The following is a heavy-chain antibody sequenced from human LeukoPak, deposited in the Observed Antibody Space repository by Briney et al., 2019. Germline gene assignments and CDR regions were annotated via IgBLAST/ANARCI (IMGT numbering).Heavy chain of an antibody. CDR2: ISGSGGST. J-gene: IGHJ4*02. V-gene: IGHV3-23*01. CDR3: AKDLDYSSSWSGYYFDY. CDR1: GFTFSSYA. D-gene: IGHD6-13*01. Sequence: GGSLRLSCAASGFTFSSYAMSWVRQAPGKGLEWVSAISGSGGSTYYADSVKGRFTISRDNSKNTLYLQMNSLRAEDTAVYYCAKDLDYSSSWSGYYFDYWGQGTLVTVSS.